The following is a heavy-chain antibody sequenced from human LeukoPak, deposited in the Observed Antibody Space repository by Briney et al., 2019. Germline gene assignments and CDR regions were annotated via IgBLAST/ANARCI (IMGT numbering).Heavy chain of an antibody. Sequence: GASVKVSCKASGYTFIAYYMHWVRQAPGQGLEWMGWINPNSGGTNYAQKFQGRVTMTRDTSISTAYMELRSLRSDDTAVYYCARYTSGRLNPGFYHYYMDVCGKGTTVTVSS. V-gene: IGHV1-2*02. CDR2: INPNSGGT. CDR3: ARYTSGRLNPGFYHYYMDV. CDR1: GYTFIAYY. D-gene: IGHD6-19*01. J-gene: IGHJ6*03.